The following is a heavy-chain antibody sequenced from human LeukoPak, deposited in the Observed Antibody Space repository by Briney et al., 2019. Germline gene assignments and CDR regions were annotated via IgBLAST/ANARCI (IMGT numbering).Heavy chain of an antibody. V-gene: IGHV1-69*01. Sequence: GASVKVSCKASGGTYSSYAISWVRQAPGQGLEWMGGIIPIFGTANYAQKFQGRVTITADESTSTAYMELSSLRSEDTAAYYCGRERTRDPLFDCGGRGPGATVPS. J-gene: IGHJ4*02. CDR3: GRERTRDPLFDC. D-gene: IGHD1-7*01. CDR2: IIPIFGTA. CDR1: GGTYSSYA.